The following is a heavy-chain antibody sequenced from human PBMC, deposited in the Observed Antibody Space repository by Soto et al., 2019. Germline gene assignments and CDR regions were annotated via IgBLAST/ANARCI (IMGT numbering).Heavy chain of an antibody. CDR2: ISGSGRST. CDR3: AKDRDVAAAGGLYYYYGMDV. D-gene: IGHD6-13*01. J-gene: IGHJ6*02. CDR1: GFNFSTYA. Sequence: EVHLLESGAGLVQPGGSLRLSCTASGFNFSTYAMNWVRQAPGKGLEWVSAISGSGRSTYYIDSVKGRFTISRDNSKNTLYLQMNSLRAEDTAIYSCAKDRDVAAAGGLYYYYGMDVWGQGTTVTVSS. V-gene: IGHV3-23*01.